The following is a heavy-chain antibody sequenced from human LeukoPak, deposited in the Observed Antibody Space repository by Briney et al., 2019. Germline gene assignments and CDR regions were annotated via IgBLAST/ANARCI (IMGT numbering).Heavy chain of an antibody. V-gene: IGHV4-34*01. CDR3: ARNSRGVGAASDY. CDR1: GGSFSSYY. D-gene: IGHD1-26*01. J-gene: IGHJ4*02. Sequence: PSETLSLTCAVYGGSFSSYYWSWIRQPPGKGLEWIGEINHSEGTNYNPSLKSRVTMSLDTSKNQFSLKLSSVTAADTAVYYCARNSRGVGAASDYWGQGTLVTVSS. CDR2: INHSEGT.